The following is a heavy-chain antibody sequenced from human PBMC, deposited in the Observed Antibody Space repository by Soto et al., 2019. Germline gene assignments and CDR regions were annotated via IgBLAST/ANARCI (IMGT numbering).Heavy chain of an antibody. CDR3: AREYSYVRYYGMDV. CDR1: GYTFTSYY. CDR2: INPSGGST. V-gene: IGHV1-46*01. J-gene: IGHJ6*02. D-gene: IGHD5-18*01. Sequence: QVQLVQSGAEVKKPGASVKVSCKASGYTFTSYYMHWVRQAPGQGLEWMGIINPSGGSTSYAQKFQGRVTMTRDTSASTVYRWLSCLISEDTAVYYCAREYSYVRYYGMDVWGQGPTVTVSS.